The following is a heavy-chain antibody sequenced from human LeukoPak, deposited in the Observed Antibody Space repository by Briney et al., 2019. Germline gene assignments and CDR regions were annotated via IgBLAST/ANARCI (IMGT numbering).Heavy chain of an antibody. J-gene: IGHJ6*02. Sequence: SETLSLTCAVYGGSFSVYYWSWIRQPPGKGLEWIGEINHSGSTNYNPSLKSRVTISVDTSKNQFSLKLSSVTAADTAVYYCARKNYDILTGYPPPYYYYYGMDVWGQGTTVTVSS. CDR1: GGSFSVYY. CDR2: INHSGST. CDR3: ARKNYDILTGYPPPYYYYYGMDV. V-gene: IGHV4-34*01. D-gene: IGHD3-9*01.